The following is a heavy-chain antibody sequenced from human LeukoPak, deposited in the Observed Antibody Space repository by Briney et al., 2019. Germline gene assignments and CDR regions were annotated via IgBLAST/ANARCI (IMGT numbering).Heavy chain of an antibody. J-gene: IGHJ3*02. D-gene: IGHD4-17*01. CDR3: ARDGLYGDYVNAFDI. CDR1: GFTFSSYA. V-gene: IGHV3-23*01. CDR2: ISNSGGST. Sequence: PGGSLRLSCAASGFTFSSYAMSWVRQAPGKGLEWVSAISNSGGSTYYADSVKGRFTISRDNSKNTLSLQMNSLRAEDTAVYYCARDGLYGDYVNAFDIWGQGTMVTVSS.